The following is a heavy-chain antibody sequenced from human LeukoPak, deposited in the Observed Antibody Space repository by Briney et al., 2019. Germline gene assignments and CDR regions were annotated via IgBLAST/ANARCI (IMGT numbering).Heavy chain of an antibody. V-gene: IGHV4-39*01. J-gene: IGHJ5*02. Sequence: PSETLSLTCTVSGGSISSSSYYWGWIRQPPGKGLEWIGSIYYSGSTYYNPSLKSRVTISVDTSKNQFSLKLSSVTAADTAVYYCASKKGIAAAGDWFDPWGQGTLVTVSS. CDR1: GGSISSSSYY. CDR2: IYYSGST. D-gene: IGHD6-13*01. CDR3: ASKKGIAAAGDWFDP.